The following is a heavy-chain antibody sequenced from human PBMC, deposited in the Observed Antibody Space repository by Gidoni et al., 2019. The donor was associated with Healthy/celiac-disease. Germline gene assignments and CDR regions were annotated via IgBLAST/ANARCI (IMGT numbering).Heavy chain of an antibody. D-gene: IGHD6-19*01. V-gene: IGHV4-34*01. CDR3: ARGLYEAVAGWFDP. CDR2: ITHSGSN. CDR1: GGSFSGYY. Sequence: VQLQQWGAGLLEPSATMSLTCAVYGGSFSGYYWRWIRQPTGKGLEWIGEITHSGSNNYNPSFKSRVTISVDTAKNQFSLKLSSVTAAETAGYYCARGLYEAVAGWFDPWGQGTLVTVSS. J-gene: IGHJ5*02.